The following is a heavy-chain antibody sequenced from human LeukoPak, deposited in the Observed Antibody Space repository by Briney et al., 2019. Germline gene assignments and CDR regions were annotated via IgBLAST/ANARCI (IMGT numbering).Heavy chain of an antibody. V-gene: IGHV3-11*03. CDR3: ARTIVASFYSDF. D-gene: IGHD2-21*01. CDR2: ISSSTTHT. CDR1: GFAFNEYY. Sequence: PGGSLRLSCAASGFAFNEYYMSWIRQAPGKGLEWVSCISSSTTHTRYAESVNGRFSISRDNVKRSLHLEMNSLRADDTAVYYCARTIVASFYSDFWGQGTLVIVSS. J-gene: IGHJ4*02.